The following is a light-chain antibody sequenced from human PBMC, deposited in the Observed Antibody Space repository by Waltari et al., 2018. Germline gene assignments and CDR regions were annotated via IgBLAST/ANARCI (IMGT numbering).Light chain of an antibody. CDR1: SSSLGTYDF. CDR3: LSYTTSYTWL. J-gene: IGLJ3*02. V-gene: IGLV2-14*03. CDR2: DVN. Sequence: QSALTQPASVSGSPGQSLTISCVGPSSSLGTYDFVTWYQQLPGTVPKLILFDVNKRPSGISARFSGSKSGNTASLTISGLLPEDEADYFCLSYTTSYTWLFGGGTRVTVL.